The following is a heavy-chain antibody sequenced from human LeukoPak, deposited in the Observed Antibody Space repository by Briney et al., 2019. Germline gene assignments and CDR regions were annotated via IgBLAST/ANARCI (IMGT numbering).Heavy chain of an antibody. CDR2: IIPIFGTA. J-gene: IGHJ4*02. CDR1: GGTFSSYA. V-gene: IGHV1-69*05. CDR3: ARMSFGSVGSLDY. Sequence: SVKVSCKASGGTFSSYAISWVRQAPGQGLEWMGGIIPIFGTANYAQKFQGRVTMTTDTSTSTAYMELRSLRSDDTAVYYCARMSFGSVGSLDYWGQGTLVTVSS. D-gene: IGHD3-16*01.